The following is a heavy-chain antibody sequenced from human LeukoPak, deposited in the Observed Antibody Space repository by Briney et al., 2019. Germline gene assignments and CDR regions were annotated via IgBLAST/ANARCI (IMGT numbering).Heavy chain of an antibody. J-gene: IGHJ4*02. CDR1: GGTFSSFA. V-gene: IGHV1-69*13. Sequence: SVKVSCKASGGTFSSFAISWVRQALGQGLEWMGGIIPNFDTANYAQKFQGRVTITADESTSTAYMELSSLTSDDTAVYYCASFYFREGYDFWSGYYEGVGYWGQGTLVSVSS. CDR3: ASFYFREGYDFWSGYYEGVGY. CDR2: IIPNFDTA. D-gene: IGHD3-3*01.